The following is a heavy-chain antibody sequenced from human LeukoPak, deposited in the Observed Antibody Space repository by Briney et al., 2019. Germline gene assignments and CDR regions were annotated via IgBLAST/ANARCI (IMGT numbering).Heavy chain of an antibody. Sequence: SETLSLTCTVSGGSISSSSYYWGWIRQPPGKGLEWIGSIYYSGSTYYNPSLKSRVTMSVDTSKNQFSLKLNSVTAADTAVYYCASQDYSSGWNYFDYGGQGTLVTVSS. CDR2: IYYSGST. CDR3: ASQDYSSGWNYFDY. J-gene: IGHJ4*02. CDR1: GGSISSSSYY. V-gene: IGHV4-39*01. D-gene: IGHD6-19*01.